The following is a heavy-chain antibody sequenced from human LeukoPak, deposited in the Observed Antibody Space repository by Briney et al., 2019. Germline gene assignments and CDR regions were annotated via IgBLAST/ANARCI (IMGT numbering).Heavy chain of an antibody. CDR1: GFSVSNTY. D-gene: IGHD2-21*02. V-gene: IGHV3-53*01. Sequence: GASLRLSCAASGFSVSNTYMSWVRQAPGKGLEWVSIIYSGGNTYYADSVKGRFTISRDNSKNTLYLQMNRLRPEDTAVYYCARGTVTAPDYWGQGTLVTVSS. CDR2: IYSGGNT. J-gene: IGHJ4*02. CDR3: ARGTVTAPDY.